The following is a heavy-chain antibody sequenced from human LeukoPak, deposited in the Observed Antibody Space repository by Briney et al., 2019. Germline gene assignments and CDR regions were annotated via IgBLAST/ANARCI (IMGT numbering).Heavy chain of an antibody. D-gene: IGHD3-22*01. Sequence: PSETLSLTCTVSAYSISSGYYWGWIRQPPGKGLEWIGSMYHSGSTYYNPSLKSRVTISVDTSKNQFSLKLSSVTAADTAVYYCARNNGRTMIVVGPAAFDIWGQGTMVTVSS. V-gene: IGHV4-38-2*02. J-gene: IGHJ3*02. CDR3: ARNNGRTMIVVGPAAFDI. CDR1: AYSISSGYY. CDR2: MYHSGST.